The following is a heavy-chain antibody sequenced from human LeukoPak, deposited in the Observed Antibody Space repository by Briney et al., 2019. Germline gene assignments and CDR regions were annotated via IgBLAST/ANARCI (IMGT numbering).Heavy chain of an antibody. Sequence: SETLSLTCAVYGGSFSGYYWSWTRQPPGKGLEWIGEINHSGSTNYNPSLKSQVTISVDTSKNQFSLKLSSVTAADTAVYYCARWVTTVRKWYFDLWGRGTLVTVSS. CDR3: ARWVTTVRKWYFDL. CDR2: INHSGST. V-gene: IGHV4-34*01. J-gene: IGHJ2*01. D-gene: IGHD4-17*01. CDR1: GGSFSGYY.